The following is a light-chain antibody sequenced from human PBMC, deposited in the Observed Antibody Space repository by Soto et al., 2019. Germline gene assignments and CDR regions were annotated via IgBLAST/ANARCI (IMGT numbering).Light chain of an antibody. CDR2: DAS. V-gene: IGKV3-11*01. J-gene: IGKJ3*01. CDR3: QQRGTF. CDR1: QNVNKY. Sequence: EIVLTQSPATLSLSPGERATLSCRASQNVNKYLAWYQQKPGQAPRLLIYDASNTATGIPARFSGRGSGTDFTLTISSLEPEDFAVYYCQQRGTFFGPGTKVAI.